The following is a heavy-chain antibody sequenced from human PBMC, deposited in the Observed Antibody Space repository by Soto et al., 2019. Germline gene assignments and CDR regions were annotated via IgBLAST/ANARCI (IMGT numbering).Heavy chain of an antibody. J-gene: IGHJ4*02. CDR2: VDSGSGDI. V-gene: IGHV3-48*01. CDR3: ARERRSYYFDY. Sequence: GGSLRLSCAASGFAFFAYNMNWVRQAPGKGLEWISKVDSGSGDIFYADSVKGRFTISRDNARNSLYLQMNSLRAEDTAVYYCARERRSYYFDYWGQGALVTVSS. CDR1: GFAFFAYN.